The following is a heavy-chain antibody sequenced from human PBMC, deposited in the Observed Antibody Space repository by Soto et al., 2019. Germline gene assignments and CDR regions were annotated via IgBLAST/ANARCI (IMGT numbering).Heavy chain of an antibody. Sequence: GGSLRLSCAASGFTFSSYGMHWVRQAPGKGLEWVAVIWYDGSNKYYADSVKGRFTISRDNSKNTLYLQMNSLRAEDTAVYYCARDPPFQYFSGGSCYSYYYYYGMDVWGQGTTVTVSS. CDR3: ARDPPFQYFSGGSCYSYYYYYGMDV. J-gene: IGHJ6*02. D-gene: IGHD2-15*01. CDR1: GFTFSSYG. V-gene: IGHV3-33*01. CDR2: IWYDGSNK.